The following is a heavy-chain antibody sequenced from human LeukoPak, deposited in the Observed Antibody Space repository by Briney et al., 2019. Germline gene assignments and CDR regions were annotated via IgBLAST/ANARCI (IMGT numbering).Heavy chain of an antibody. Sequence: PSETLSLTCTVSGGSVNSGSYYWGWIRQPPGKGLEWIGRIYTSGSTNYNPSLKSRLTMSVDTSKNQFSLKLSSVTAADTAVYYCARASRRDGYIIDYWGQGTLVTVSS. CDR2: IYTSGST. CDR1: GGSVNSGSYY. CDR3: ARASRRDGYIIDY. D-gene: IGHD5-24*01. V-gene: IGHV4-61*01. J-gene: IGHJ4*02.